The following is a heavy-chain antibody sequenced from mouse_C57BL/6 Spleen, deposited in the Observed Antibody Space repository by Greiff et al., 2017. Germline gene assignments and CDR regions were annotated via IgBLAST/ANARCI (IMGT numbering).Heavy chain of an antibody. V-gene: IGHV1-69*01. CDR3: ARYGYDTWFAY. CDR2: IDPSDSYT. CDR1: GYTFTSYW. J-gene: IGHJ3*01. Sequence: VKLMESGAELVMPGASVKLSCKASGYTFTSYWMHWVKQRPGQGLEWIGEIDPSDSYTNYNQQFKGKSTLTVDKSSSTAYMQLSSLTSEDSAVYYCARYGYDTWFAYWGQGTLVTVSA. D-gene: IGHD2-2*01.